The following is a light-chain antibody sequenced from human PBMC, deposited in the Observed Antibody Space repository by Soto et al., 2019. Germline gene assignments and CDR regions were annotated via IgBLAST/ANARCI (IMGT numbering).Light chain of an antibody. J-gene: IGKJ4*01. CDR1: ENIKNR. CDR3: QQYDDWPLT. V-gene: IGKV3-15*01. Sequence: EKVMTQSPATLSVSPGERATLSCRASENIKNRLAWYQQKPGQGPRLLIYDAFTRATDIPARFSGSASGTEFTLTISSLQSEDSAFYYCQQYDDWPLTLGGGTRWIS. CDR2: DAF.